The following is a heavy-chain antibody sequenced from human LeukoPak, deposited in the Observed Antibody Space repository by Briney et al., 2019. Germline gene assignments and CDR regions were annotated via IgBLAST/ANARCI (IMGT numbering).Heavy chain of an antibody. J-gene: IGHJ4*02. CDR1: GFTFSSYA. D-gene: IGHD3-3*01. CDR3: ARHDPIDF. Sequence: GGSLRHSCLASGFTFSSYAIKCARQAPGKGLEWVSYISSSGSNIYYADSVKGRFTISRDNVKSSVYLQMNSLRPEDTAVYYCARHDPIDFWGQGALVTVSS. V-gene: IGHV3-48*03. CDR2: ISSSGSNI.